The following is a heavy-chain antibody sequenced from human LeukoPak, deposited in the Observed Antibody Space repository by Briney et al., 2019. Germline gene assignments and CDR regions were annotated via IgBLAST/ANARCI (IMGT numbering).Heavy chain of an antibody. Sequence: GGSLRLFCAASGFTFTSYAMHCVRQAPGKGLEWVAVISYDGSNKYYADSVKGRFTISRDNSKNALYLQMNSLRGEDTAVYYCARGWDYFHCWGQGTLVTVSS. CDR1: GFTFTSYA. CDR3: ARGWDYFHC. CDR2: ISYDGSNK. J-gene: IGHJ4*02. D-gene: IGHD5-24*01. V-gene: IGHV3-30-3*01.